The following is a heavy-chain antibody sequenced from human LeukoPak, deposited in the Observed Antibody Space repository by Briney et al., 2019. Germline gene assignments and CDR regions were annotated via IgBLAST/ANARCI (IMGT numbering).Heavy chain of an antibody. Sequence: PSQTLSLTCTVSGGSISSGGYYWSWIRQHPGKGLEWIGYIYYSGSTYYNPSLKRRVTISVDPSKNQFSLKLSSVTAADTAVYYCARAPYDFWSGYYYYYMDVWGKGTTVTVSS. CDR1: GGSISSGGYY. CDR3: ARAPYDFWSGYYYYYMDV. V-gene: IGHV4-31*03. J-gene: IGHJ6*03. D-gene: IGHD3-3*01. CDR2: IYYSGST.